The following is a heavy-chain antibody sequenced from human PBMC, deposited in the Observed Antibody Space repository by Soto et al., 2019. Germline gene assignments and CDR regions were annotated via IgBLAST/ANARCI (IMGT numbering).Heavy chain of an antibody. CDR1: GFTFSSYA. Sequence: GESLKISCAASGFTFSSYAMSWVRQAPGKGLEWVSAISGSGGSTYYADSVKGRFTISRDNSKNTLYLQMNSLRAEDTAVYYCAKDRLRFLEWSRPDAFDIWGQGTMVTVSS. CDR3: AKDRLRFLEWSRPDAFDI. D-gene: IGHD3-3*01. J-gene: IGHJ3*02. V-gene: IGHV3-23*01. CDR2: ISGSGGST.